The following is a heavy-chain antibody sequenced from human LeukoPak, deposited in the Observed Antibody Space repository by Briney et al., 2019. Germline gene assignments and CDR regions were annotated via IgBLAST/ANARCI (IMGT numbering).Heavy chain of an antibody. CDR3: ARGLRYCSGGSCYNSDAFDI. J-gene: IGHJ3*02. D-gene: IGHD2-15*01. CDR1: GFTFSSYD. Sequence: GGSLRLACAASGFTFSSYDMHWVRQATGKGLEWVSAIGTAGDPYYPGSVKGRFTISRENAKNSLYLQMISLRAGDTAVYYCARGLRYCSGGSCYNSDAFDIWGQGTMVTVSS. V-gene: IGHV3-13*05. CDR2: IGTAGDP.